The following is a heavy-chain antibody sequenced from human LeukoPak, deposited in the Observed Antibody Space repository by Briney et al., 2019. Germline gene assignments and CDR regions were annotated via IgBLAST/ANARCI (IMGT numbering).Heavy chain of an antibody. Sequence: GGSLRLSCAASGFTFSSYGMHWVRQAPGKGLEGVAVISYDGSNKYYADSVKGRFTISRDNSKNTLYLQMNSLRAEDTAVYYCARDSGSGPPDYWGQGTLVTVSS. D-gene: IGHD3-10*01. CDR2: ISYDGSNK. J-gene: IGHJ4*02. V-gene: IGHV3-30*03. CDR1: GFTFSSYG. CDR3: ARDSGSGPPDY.